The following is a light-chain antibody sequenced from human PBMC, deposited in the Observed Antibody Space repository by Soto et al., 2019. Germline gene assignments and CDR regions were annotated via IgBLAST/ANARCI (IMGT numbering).Light chain of an antibody. Sequence: DIQMTQSPSTLSASVGDRVTITCQASQVITNYLNWYQQKPGKAPKLLIYDISTLEIRVSSRFSGSGSGTHFTFTINGLQPEDIATYYCQHYENLPYTFGQGTKLEI. CDR2: DIS. J-gene: IGKJ2*01. CDR1: QVITNY. CDR3: QHYENLPYT. V-gene: IGKV1-33*01.